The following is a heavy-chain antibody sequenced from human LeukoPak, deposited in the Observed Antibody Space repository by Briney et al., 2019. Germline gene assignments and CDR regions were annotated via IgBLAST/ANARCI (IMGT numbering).Heavy chain of an antibody. CDR2: ISVSGGRT. Sequence: GGSLRLSCVASGFTFNTYAMSWVRQAPGKGLEWVSGISVSGGRTDYADSVKGRFTISRDNSKNTLYLQMNSLRAEDTAVYYCAKRGPGYDKSTYPPHYFDYWGQGTLVTVSS. CDR1: GFTFNTYA. CDR3: AKRGPGYDKSTYPPHYFDY. V-gene: IGHV3-23*01. J-gene: IGHJ4*02. D-gene: IGHD3-22*01.